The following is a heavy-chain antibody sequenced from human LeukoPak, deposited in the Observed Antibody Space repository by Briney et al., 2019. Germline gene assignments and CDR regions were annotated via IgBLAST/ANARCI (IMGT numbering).Heavy chain of an antibody. Sequence: SETLSLTCAVYGGSFSGYYWSWIRQSPGKGLEWIGEINHSGRANYNSSLKSRVTISVDTSKNQFSLKLTSVTAADTAVYYCARGPIVRGVTGRYWYYYYYMDVWGKGTTVTVSS. CDR3: ARGPIVRGVTGRYWYYYYYMDV. J-gene: IGHJ6*03. CDR2: INHSGRA. V-gene: IGHV4-34*01. CDR1: GGSFSGYY. D-gene: IGHD3-10*02.